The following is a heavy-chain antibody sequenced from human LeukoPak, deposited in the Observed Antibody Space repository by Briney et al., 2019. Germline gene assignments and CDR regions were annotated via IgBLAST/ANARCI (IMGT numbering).Heavy chain of an antibody. V-gene: IGHV1-58*01. CDR2: IVVSSGNT. J-gene: IGHJ4*02. CDR1: GFTFPTSA. Sequence: SVKVSCKASGFTFPTSAVQWVRQGRGQRLEWIGRIVVSSGNTNYAQKFQERVTITRDVSTGTSYMELSSLRSEDTAVYYCAAGTIVGATDWGQGTLVTVSS. CDR3: AAGTIVGATD. D-gene: IGHD1-26*01.